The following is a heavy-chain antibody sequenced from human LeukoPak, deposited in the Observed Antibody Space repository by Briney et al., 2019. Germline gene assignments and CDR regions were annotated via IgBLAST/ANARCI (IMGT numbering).Heavy chain of an antibody. J-gene: IGHJ4*02. CDR2: ISGSGSII. D-gene: IGHD4-17*01. CDR3: ARQLYGGDC. Sequence: QPGGSLRLSCAASGFTFGSYEMNWVRQAPGKGLEWVSYISGSGSIIYYADTVKGRFTISRDNAKNSLYLQMNSLRAEDTAVYYCARQLYGGDCWGQGTLVTVSS. CDR1: GFTFGSYE. V-gene: IGHV3-48*03.